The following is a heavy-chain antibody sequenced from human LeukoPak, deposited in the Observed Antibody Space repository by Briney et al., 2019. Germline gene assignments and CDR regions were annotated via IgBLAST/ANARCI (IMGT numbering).Heavy chain of an antibody. J-gene: IGHJ3*02. CDR3: ARDSGMVRGVNAFDI. D-gene: IGHD3-10*01. V-gene: IGHV3-7*01. Sequence: GGSLRLSCAASGLTFSSYWMSWVRQAPGKGLEWVANIKQDGSEKYYVDSVKGRFTISRDNAKNSLYLQMNSLRAEDTAVYYCARDSGMVRGVNAFDIWGQGTMVTVSS. CDR2: IKQDGSEK. CDR1: GLTFSSYW.